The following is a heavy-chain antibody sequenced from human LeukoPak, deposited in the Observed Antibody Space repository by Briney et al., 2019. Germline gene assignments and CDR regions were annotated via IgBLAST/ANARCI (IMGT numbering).Heavy chain of an antibody. J-gene: IGHJ5*02. CDR3: ARGAGQWLVLRGWFDP. Sequence: ASVKVSCKASGYAFTGYYMHWVRQAPGQGLEWMGWINPNSGGTNYAQKFQGRVTMTRDTSISTAYMELSRLRSDDTAVYYCARGAGQWLVLRGWFDPWGQGTLVTVSS. V-gene: IGHV1-2*02. CDR1: GYAFTGYY. CDR2: INPNSGGT. D-gene: IGHD6-19*01.